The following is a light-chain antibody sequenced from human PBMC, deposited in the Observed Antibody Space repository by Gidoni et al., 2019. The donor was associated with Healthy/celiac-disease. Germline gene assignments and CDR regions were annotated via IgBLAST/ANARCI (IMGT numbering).Light chain of an antibody. CDR1: QSVSSSY. J-gene: IGKJ4*01. V-gene: IGKV3-20*01. Sequence: EIVLTQSPGTLSLSPGERATISCRASQSVSSSYLAWYQQKPGQAPRLLIYGASSRATGIPDRFSGSGSGTDFTLTISILGPEDFAVYYCQQYGSSPPLTFGGGTKVEIK. CDR2: GAS. CDR3: QQYGSSPPLT.